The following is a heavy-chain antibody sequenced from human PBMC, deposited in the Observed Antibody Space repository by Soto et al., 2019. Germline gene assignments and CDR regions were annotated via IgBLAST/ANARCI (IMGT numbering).Heavy chain of an antibody. Sequence: GESLKISCKGSGYSFAVYWITWVLQKPWKGLEWMGRIDPSDSQTYYSPSFRGHVTISATKSITTVFLQWSGLRASDTAMYYCARQIYDSDTGPNFQYYFDSWGQGTPVTVSS. V-gene: IGHV5-10-1*01. J-gene: IGHJ4*02. CDR3: ARQIYDSDTGPNFQYYFDS. CDR2: IDPSDSQT. D-gene: IGHD3-22*01. CDR1: GYSFAVYW.